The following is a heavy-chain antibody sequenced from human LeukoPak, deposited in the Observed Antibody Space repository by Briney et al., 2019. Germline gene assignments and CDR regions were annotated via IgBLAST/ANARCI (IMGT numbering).Heavy chain of an antibody. CDR1: GFTFSTYW. J-gene: IGHJ4*02. CDR3: AKDRRAGSYDY. Sequence: GGSLRLSCAASGFTFSTYWMNWFRQTPGKGLEWVSAISGSGGNTYYADSVKGRFTISRDNSKNTLYLQMNSLRAEDTAVYYCAKDRRAGSYDYWGQGTLVTVSS. CDR2: ISGSGGNT. V-gene: IGHV3-23*01. D-gene: IGHD3-10*01.